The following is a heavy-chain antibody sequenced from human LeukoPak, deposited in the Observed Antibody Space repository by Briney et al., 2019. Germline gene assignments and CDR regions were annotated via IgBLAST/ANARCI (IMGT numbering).Heavy chain of an antibody. Sequence: PSETLSLTCSVSGGSISSYGYYWPWIRQHPGEGLEWIGFIYYSGSTLYAPSFRSRVTISVDTSKNQFSLQLTSLTAADTAIYYCATYRDPVNRVAWFDPWGQGMLVTVSS. CDR3: ATYRDPVNRVAWFDP. J-gene: IGHJ5*02. CDR1: GGSISSYGYY. D-gene: IGHD4-17*01. CDR2: IYYSGST. V-gene: IGHV4-31*03.